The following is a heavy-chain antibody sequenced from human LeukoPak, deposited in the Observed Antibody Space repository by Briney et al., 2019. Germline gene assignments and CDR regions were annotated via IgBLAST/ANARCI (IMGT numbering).Heavy chain of an antibody. D-gene: IGHD3-10*01. Sequence: SETLSLTCAVYGGSFSGYYWSWIRQPPGKGLKWIGEINHSGSTNYNPSLKSRVTISVDTYKNHFSPKLSAVTAADTAVYYCARANYGSGTSIDYWGQGTLDTVPS. CDR3: ARANYGSGTSIDY. CDR2: INHSGST. CDR1: GGSFSGYY. J-gene: IGHJ4*02. V-gene: IGHV4-34*01.